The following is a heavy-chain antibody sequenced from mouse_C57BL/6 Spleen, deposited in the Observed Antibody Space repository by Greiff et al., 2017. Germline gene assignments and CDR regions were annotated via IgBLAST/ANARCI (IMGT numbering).Heavy chain of an antibody. Sequence: QVQLQQSGAELVKPGASVKISCKASGYAFSSYWMNWVKQRPGKGLEWIGRIYPGDGDTNYNGKFKGKATLTADKSSSTAYMQLSSLTSEDSAVYFCARDYYGSSYFWYFDYWGQGTTLTVSS. CDR2: IYPGDGDT. J-gene: IGHJ2*01. CDR1: GYAFSSYW. V-gene: IGHV1-80*01. D-gene: IGHD1-1*01. CDR3: ARDYYGSSYFWYFDY.